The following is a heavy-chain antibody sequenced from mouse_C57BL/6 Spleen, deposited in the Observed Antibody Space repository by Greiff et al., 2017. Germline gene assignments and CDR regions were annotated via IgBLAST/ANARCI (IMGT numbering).Heavy chain of an antibody. J-gene: IGHJ1*03. CDR1: GFTFSDYY. Sequence: EVQVVESEGGLVQPGSSMKLSCTASGFTFSDYYMAWVRQVPEKGLEWVANINYDGSSTYYLDSLKSRFIISRDNAKNILYLQMSSLKSEDTATYYCAREGGSWYFDVWGTGTTVTVSS. CDR3: AREGGSWYFDV. V-gene: IGHV5-16*01. D-gene: IGHD1-1*02. CDR2: INYDGSST.